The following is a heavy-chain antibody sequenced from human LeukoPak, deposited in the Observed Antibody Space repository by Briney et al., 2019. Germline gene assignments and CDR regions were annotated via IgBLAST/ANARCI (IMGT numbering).Heavy chain of an antibody. V-gene: IGHV4-59*01. CDR1: GDSITTSY. D-gene: IGHD3-3*01. CDR2: IYYSGST. J-gene: IGHJ5*02. CDR3: AILSDFWSGYYRWDWFDP. Sequence: SETLSLTCSVSGDSITTSYWSWIRQPPGKGLEWIGYIYYSGSTNYNPSLKSRVTISVDTSKNQFSLKPSSVTAADTAVYYCAILSDFWSGYYRWDWFDPWGQGTLVTVSS.